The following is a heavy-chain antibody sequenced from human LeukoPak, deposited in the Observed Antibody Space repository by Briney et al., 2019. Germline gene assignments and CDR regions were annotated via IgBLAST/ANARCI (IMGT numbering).Heavy chain of an antibody. Sequence: GGTLRLSCAASEFTFSTYGMSWVRQAPGKGLEWVSAISDGGSSTYYADSVKGRFTISRDNSKNTLYLQMNSLRAEDTAVYYCAKEYYDFWSGYSEAIDYWGQGTLVTVSS. CDR2: ISDGGSST. CDR3: AKEYYDFWSGYSEAIDY. V-gene: IGHV3-23*01. J-gene: IGHJ4*02. D-gene: IGHD3-3*01. CDR1: EFTFSTYG.